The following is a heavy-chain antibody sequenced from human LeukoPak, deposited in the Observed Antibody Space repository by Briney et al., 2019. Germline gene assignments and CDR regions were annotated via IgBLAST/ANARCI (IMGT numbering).Heavy chain of an antibody. CDR2: IYYSGST. CDR3: AREGIAVAGTPPYFDY. Sequence: SETLSLTCTVSGGSISSSSYYWSWIRQPPGKGLEWIGNIYYSGSTYCDPSLKSRVTISVDRSKNQFSLKLSSVTAADTAVYYCAREGIAVAGTPPYFDYWGQGTLVTVSS. D-gene: IGHD6-19*01. V-gene: IGHV4-39*07. J-gene: IGHJ4*02. CDR1: GGSISSSSYY.